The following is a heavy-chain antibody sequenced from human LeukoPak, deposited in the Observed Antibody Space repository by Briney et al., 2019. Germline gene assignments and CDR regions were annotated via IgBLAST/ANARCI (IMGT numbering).Heavy chain of an antibody. CDR1: GYTFTSYY. Sequence: GASVKVSCKASGYTFTSYYMHWVRQAPGQGLEWMGIINPSGGSTSYAQKFQGRVTMTRDTSTSTVYMELSSLRSEDTAVYYCARDWLPKYAYDILTMTSLWFDPWGQGTLVTVSS. J-gene: IGHJ5*02. CDR2: INPSGGST. D-gene: IGHD3-9*01. CDR3: ARDWLPKYAYDILTMTSLWFDP. V-gene: IGHV1-46*01.